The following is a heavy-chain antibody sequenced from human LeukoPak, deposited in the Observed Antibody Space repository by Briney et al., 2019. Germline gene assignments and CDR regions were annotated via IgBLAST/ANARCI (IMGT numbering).Heavy chain of an antibody. D-gene: IGHD6-13*01. J-gene: IGHJ5*02. CDR3: ARAVERIAAAGTMGDFDP. CDR1: GYTFTSYY. Sequence: ASVKVSCKASGYTFTSYYMHWVRQAPGQGLEWMGIINPSGGSTSYAQKFQGRVTMTRDTSTSTVYMELSSLRSEDTAVYYCARAVERIAAAGTMGDFDPWGQGTLVTVSS. CDR2: INPSGGST. V-gene: IGHV1-46*01.